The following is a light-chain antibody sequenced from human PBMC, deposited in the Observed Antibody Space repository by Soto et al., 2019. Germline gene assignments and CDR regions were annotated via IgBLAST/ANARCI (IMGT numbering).Light chain of an antibody. Sequence: QYVLTQPASVSGSPGQSITLPCTGTISDVGGYNYVSWYQQHPGKAPRLMIYEVSNRPSGVSNRFSGSKSGNTASLTISGIQAEDEADYYCSSYTSSSSYVFGTGTKVTVL. CDR1: ISDVGGYNY. V-gene: IGLV2-14*01. CDR3: SSYTSSSSYV. J-gene: IGLJ1*01. CDR2: EVS.